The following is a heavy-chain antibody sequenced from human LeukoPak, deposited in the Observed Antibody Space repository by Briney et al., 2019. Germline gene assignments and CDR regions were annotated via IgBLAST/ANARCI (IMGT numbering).Heavy chain of an antibody. D-gene: IGHD1-1*01. CDR1: GLTVISTY. CDR3: ARGSRTTGTTSGLFY. Sequence: HPGGSLRLSCAASGLTVISTYMTWVRQAPGKGLDGFSVIYSGGSTYYADSVKGRFTISRDNSKNTLYLQMNSLRAEDTAVYYCARGSRTTGTTSGLFYWGQGTLVTVPS. CDR2: IYSGGST. V-gene: IGHV3-53*01. J-gene: IGHJ4*02.